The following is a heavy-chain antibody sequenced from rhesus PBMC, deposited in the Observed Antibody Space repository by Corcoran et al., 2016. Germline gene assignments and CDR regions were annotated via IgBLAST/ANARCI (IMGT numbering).Heavy chain of an antibody. J-gene: IGHJ5-1*01. V-gene: IGHV3-16*01. Sequence: GESGGGLVQPGGSLRLSCAASGFTFSDYYMSWVRQAPGTGPEWVAFIKNKAEGGTAVYAESVQGRFTISRDDSMNTLYLQMNSLKTEDTAVYYCTRGGYSGSMDVWGPGVLVTVSS. D-gene: IGHD6-25*01. CDR2: IKNKAEGGTA. CDR3: TRGGYSGSMDV. CDR1: GFTFSDYY.